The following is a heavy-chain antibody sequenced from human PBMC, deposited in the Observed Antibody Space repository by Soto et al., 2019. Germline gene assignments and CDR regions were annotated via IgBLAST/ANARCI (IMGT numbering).Heavy chain of an antibody. J-gene: IGHJ5*02. Sequence: PSETLSLTCAVYAGSFSHYYWNWIRQSPGKGLEWIGEFNPGGSTNYNPSLKSRLTISADRSTSQVSLRLTSVTAADAAVYFCARSAASFGGASYLGAWGQGTLVTVSS. CDR2: FNPGGST. CDR3: ARSAASFGGASYLGA. CDR1: AGSFSHYY. V-gene: IGHV4-34*01. D-gene: IGHD1-26*01.